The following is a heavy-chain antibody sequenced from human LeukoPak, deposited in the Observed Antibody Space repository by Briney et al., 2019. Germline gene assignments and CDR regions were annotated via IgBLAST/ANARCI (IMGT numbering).Heavy chain of an antibody. V-gene: IGHV1-2*02. Sequence: ASVKVSCKASGYTFTGYYMHWVRQAPGQGLEWMGWINPNSGGTNYAQEFQGRVTMTRDTSISTAYMELSRLRSDDTAVYYCARDHEYYYYGMDVWGQGTTVTVSS. J-gene: IGHJ6*02. CDR1: GYTFTGYY. CDR2: INPNSGGT. CDR3: ARDHEYYYYGMDV.